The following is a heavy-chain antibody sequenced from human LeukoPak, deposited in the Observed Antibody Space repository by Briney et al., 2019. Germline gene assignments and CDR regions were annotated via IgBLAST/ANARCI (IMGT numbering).Heavy chain of an antibody. D-gene: IGHD6-13*01. Sequence: SETLSLTCTVSGGSISSYYWSWIRQPAGKGLEWIGRIYTSGSTNYNPSLKSRVTMSVDTSKNQSSLKLSSVTAADTAVYYCARLGIAAAGSVMLFDPWGQGTLVTVSS. CDR3: ARLGIAAAGSVMLFDP. CDR2: IYTSGST. V-gene: IGHV4-4*07. J-gene: IGHJ5*02. CDR1: GGSISSYY.